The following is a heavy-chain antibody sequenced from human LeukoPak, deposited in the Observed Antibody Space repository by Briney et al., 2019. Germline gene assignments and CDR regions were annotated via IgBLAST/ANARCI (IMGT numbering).Heavy chain of an antibody. Sequence: GASVKVSCKASGGTFSSYAISWVRQAPGQGLEWMGRIIPILGIANYAQKFQGRVTITADKSTSTAYMELSSLRSEDTAVYYCARDSDIVVVVAATNGAFDIWGQGTMVTVSS. CDR1: GGTFSSYA. CDR3: ARDSDIVVVVAATNGAFDI. J-gene: IGHJ3*02. V-gene: IGHV1-69*04. CDR2: IIPILGIA. D-gene: IGHD2-15*01.